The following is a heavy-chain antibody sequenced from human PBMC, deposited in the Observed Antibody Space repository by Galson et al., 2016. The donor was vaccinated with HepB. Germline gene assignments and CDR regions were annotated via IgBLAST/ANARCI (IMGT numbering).Heavy chain of an antibody. Sequence: SLRLSCAASGFTFSSYGMHWARQAPGKGLEWVAVISYDGSNKYYADSGKGRSTISRGNSKNTLCLQTNSLRPEDTAVYYCAGVVFSREFDYWGQGTLVTVSS. CDR2: ISYDGSNK. CDR3: AGVVFSREFDY. CDR1: GFTFSSYG. D-gene: IGHD3-22*01. V-gene: IGHV3-30*03. J-gene: IGHJ4*02.